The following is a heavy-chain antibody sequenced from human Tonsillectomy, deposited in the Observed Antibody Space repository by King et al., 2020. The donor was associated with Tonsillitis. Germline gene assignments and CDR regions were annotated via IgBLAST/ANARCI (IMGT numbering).Heavy chain of an antibody. CDR2: ISSSSSYI. V-gene: IGHV3-21*01. J-gene: IGHJ5*02. CDR3: AREREMVATGWFDP. D-gene: IGHD5-12*01. CDR1: RFTFSSYS. Sequence: VQLVEYGGGLVKPGGSLRLSCAASRFTFSSYSMNWVSQAPGKGLEWVSSISSSSSYIYYADSVKGRFTISRDNAKNSLYLQMNSLRAEDTAVYYCAREREMVATGWFDPWGQGTLVTVSA.